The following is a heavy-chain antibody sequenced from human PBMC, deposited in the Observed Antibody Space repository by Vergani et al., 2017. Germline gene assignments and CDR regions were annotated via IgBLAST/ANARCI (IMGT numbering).Heavy chain of an antibody. J-gene: IGHJ2*01. CDR3: ARRPVIRSGYWYFDL. Sequence: QVQLQESGPGLVKPSETLSLTCTVSGGSISSYYWSWIRQPPGKGLEWIGYIYTSGSTNYNPSLKRRVTISVDTSKNQFSRKLSSVTAADTAVYYCARRPVIRSGYWYFDLWGRGTLVTVSS. V-gene: IGHV4-4*09. CDR2: IYTSGST. CDR1: GGSISSYY. D-gene: IGHD2-21*01.